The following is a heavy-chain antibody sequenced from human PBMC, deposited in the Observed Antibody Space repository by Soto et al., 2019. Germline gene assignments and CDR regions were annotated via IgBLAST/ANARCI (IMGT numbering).Heavy chain of an antibody. J-gene: IGHJ6*03. Sequence: HPGGSLRLSCAASGFTFSSYAMSGVRQAPGKGLEWVSAISGSGGSTYYADSVKGRFTISRDNSKNTLYLQMNSLRAEDTAVYYCAKPGLYSRGGIAAAGTEYYYYMDVWGKGTTVTVSS. V-gene: IGHV3-23*01. CDR3: AKPGLYSRGGIAAAGTEYYYYMDV. CDR1: GFTFSSYA. D-gene: IGHD6-13*01. CDR2: ISGSGGST.